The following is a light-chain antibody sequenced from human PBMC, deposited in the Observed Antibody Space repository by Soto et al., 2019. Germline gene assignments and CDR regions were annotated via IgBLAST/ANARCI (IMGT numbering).Light chain of an antibody. J-gene: IGKJ1*01. CDR3: QQYGSSPWT. CDR1: QSVSSSY. CDR2: GAS. Sequence: EIVLTQSPGTLSLSPGERATLSCRASQSVSSSYLAWYQQKPGQAPRLLIYGASSRDTGSPDRFSGSGSGTDFTLTISRREPEDFAVYYCQQYGSSPWTFGQGTKVEIK. V-gene: IGKV3-20*01.